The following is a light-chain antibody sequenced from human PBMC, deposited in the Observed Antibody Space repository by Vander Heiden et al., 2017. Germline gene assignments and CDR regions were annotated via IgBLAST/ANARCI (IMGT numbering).Light chain of an antibody. J-gene: IGKJ1*01. CDR3: QQYYSTPWT. CDR1: QSVLYSSNNKNY. CDR2: WAS. Sequence: DIVMTKSPAPLPGSLGERATINCKSSQSVLYSSNNKNYLAWYQQKPRQPPKLLIYWASSRESGVPDRFSGSGSGTDFTLTISSLQAEDVAVYYCQQYYSTPWTFGQGTKVEIK. V-gene: IGKV4-1*01.